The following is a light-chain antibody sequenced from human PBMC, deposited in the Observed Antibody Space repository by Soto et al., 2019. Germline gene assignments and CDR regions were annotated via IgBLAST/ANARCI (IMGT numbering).Light chain of an antibody. CDR2: DAS. CDR1: QSVYSY. V-gene: IGKV3-11*01. J-gene: IGKJ4*01. Sequence: EIVLTQSPATLSLSPGERATLSCRASQSVYSYLAWYQQKPGQAPRLLIYDASNRATGIPARFSGSGSGTDFTLTIGSLEPEESAVYYCQQRSSWPLTVGGGTKVDIK. CDR3: QQRSSWPLT.